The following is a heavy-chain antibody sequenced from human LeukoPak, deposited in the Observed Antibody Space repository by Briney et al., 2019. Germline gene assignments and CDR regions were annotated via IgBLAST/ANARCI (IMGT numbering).Heavy chain of an antibody. CDR1: GFTFSSYW. D-gene: IGHD6-13*01. CDR2: INRDGSEQ. CDR3: ARSDTGMGSSWYPVWYFDL. J-gene: IGHJ2*01. Sequence: PGGSLRLSCAASGFTFSSYWMTWVRQAPGKGLEWVATINRDGSEQFYVDSVKGRFTISRDNAKNSLYLQMNSLRAEDTAVYYCARSDTGMGSSWYPVWYFDLWGRGTLVTVSS. V-gene: IGHV3-7*01.